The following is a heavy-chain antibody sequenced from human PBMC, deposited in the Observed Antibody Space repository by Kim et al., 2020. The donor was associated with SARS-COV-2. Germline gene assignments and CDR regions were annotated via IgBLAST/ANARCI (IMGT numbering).Heavy chain of an antibody. J-gene: IGHJ4*02. V-gene: IGHV4-31*03. D-gene: IGHD3-10*01. Sequence: SETLSLTCTVSGGSISSGGYYWSWIRQHPGKGLEWIGYIYYSGSTYYNPSLKSRVTISVDTSKNQFSLKLSSVTAADTAVYYCARGDYYGSGRAYYFDYWGQGTLVTVSS. CDR1: GGSISSGGYY. CDR2: IYYSGST. CDR3: ARGDYYGSGRAYYFDY.